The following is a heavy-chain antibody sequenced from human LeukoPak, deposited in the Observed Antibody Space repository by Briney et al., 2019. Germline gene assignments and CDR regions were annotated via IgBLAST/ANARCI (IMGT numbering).Heavy chain of an antibody. J-gene: IGHJ4*02. D-gene: IGHD2-2*02. CDR3: AREARRYCTSTTCYMDFFFDY. CDR2: IHSSGSN. CDR1: GGSLRDNH. V-gene: IGHV4-4*07. Sequence: SETLSLTCDVSGGSLRDNHWSWIRLAAGKGLEWFGRIHSSGSNSYNPSLKSRVTLSIDTSKNEFALKLSSMTAADTAVYYCAREARRYCTSTTCYMDFFFDYWGQGTLVTVSS.